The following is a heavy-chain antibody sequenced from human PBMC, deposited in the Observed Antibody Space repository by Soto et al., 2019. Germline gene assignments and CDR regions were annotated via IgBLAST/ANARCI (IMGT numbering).Heavy chain of an antibody. J-gene: IGHJ4*02. V-gene: IGHV4-4*02. D-gene: IGHD3-16*02. Sequence: SETLSLTCAVSSGSISSSNWWSWVRQPPGKGLEWIGEIYHSGSTNYNPSLKSRVTISVDKSKNQFSLKLSSVTAADTAVYYCARAPRAGSYRPFDYWGQGTLVTVSS. CDR1: SGSISSSNW. CDR2: IYHSGST. CDR3: ARAPRAGSYRPFDY.